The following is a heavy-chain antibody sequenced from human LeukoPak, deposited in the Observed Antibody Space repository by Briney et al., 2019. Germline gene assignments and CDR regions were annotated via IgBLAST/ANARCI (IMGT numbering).Heavy chain of an antibody. Sequence: PSQTLSLTCTVSGGSISSGSYYWSWIRQPAGKGLEWIGRIYTSGSTNYNPSLKSRVTISVDTSKNQFSLKLSSMTAADTAVYYCALGSITMVRGVHRKAFDIWGQGTMVTVSS. CDR3: ALGSITMVRGVHRKAFDI. CDR1: GGSISSGSYY. D-gene: IGHD3-10*01. CDR2: IYTSGST. J-gene: IGHJ3*02. V-gene: IGHV4-61*02.